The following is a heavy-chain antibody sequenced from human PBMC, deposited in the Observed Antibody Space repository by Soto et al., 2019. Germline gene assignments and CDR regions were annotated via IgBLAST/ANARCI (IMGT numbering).Heavy chain of an antibody. Sequence: SETLSLTCTVSGGSISSSSYYWGWIRQPPGKGLEWIGSIYYRGNTYYNPSLKSRVTISVDTSKNQFSLKLSSVTAADTAVYYCAREGGGYCSGGSCQVDYWGQGTLVTVSS. J-gene: IGHJ4*02. CDR2: IYYRGNT. CDR1: GGSISSSSYY. V-gene: IGHV4-39*02. CDR3: AREGGGYCSGGSCQVDY. D-gene: IGHD2-15*01.